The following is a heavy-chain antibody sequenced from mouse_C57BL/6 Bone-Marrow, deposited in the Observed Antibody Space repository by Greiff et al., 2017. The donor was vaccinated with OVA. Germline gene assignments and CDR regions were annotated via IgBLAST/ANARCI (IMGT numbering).Heavy chain of an antibody. D-gene: IGHD2-1*01. V-gene: IGHV1-52*01. CDR3: ARAPIYSYAMDY. CDR1: GYTFTSYW. Sequence: QVQLQQPGAELVRPGSSVKLSCKASGYTFTSYWMHWVKQRPIQGLEWIGNIDPSDSETPYNQKFKDKATLTVDKSSSTAYMQLSSLTSEDSAVYYCARAPIYSYAMDYWGQGTSVTVSS. J-gene: IGHJ4*01. CDR2: IDPSDSET.